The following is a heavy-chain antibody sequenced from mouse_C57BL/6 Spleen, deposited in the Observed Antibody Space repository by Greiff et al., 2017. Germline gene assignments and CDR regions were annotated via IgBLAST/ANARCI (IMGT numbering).Heavy chain of an antibody. CDR2: ISYDGSN. CDR1: GYSITSGYY. V-gene: IGHV3-6*01. D-gene: IGHD1-1*01. J-gene: IGHJ1*03. CDR3: ARDTDYYGSSYWYFDV. Sequence: DVQLQESGPGLVKPSQSLSLTCSVTGYSITSGYYWNWIRQFPGNKLEWMGYISYDGSNNYNPSLKNRISITRDTSKNQFFLKLNSVTTEDTATYYCARDTDYYGSSYWYFDVWGTGTTVTVSS.